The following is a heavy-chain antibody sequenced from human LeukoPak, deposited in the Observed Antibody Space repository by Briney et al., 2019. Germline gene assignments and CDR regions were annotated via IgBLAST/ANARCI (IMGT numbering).Heavy chain of an antibody. Sequence: GGSLRLSCAASGFTFSSYGMNWVRQAPGKGLEWVAVISYDGSNKYYADSVKGRFTISRDNSKNTLYLQMNSLRAEDTAVYYCAKQHDSSGSGAEYFQHWGQGTLVTVSS. CDR1: GFTFSSYG. V-gene: IGHV3-30*18. J-gene: IGHJ1*01. CDR3: AKQHDSSGSGAEYFQH. CDR2: ISYDGSNK. D-gene: IGHD3-22*01.